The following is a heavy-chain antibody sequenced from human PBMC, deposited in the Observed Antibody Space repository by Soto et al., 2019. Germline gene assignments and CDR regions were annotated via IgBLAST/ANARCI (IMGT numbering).Heavy chain of an antibody. J-gene: IGHJ6*03. Sequence: GGSLRLSCAASGFTFSSYGMHWVRQAPGKGLEWVAVIWYDGSNKYYADSVKGRFTISRDNSKNTLYLQMNSLRAEDTAVYYCARVPTPAAMENYYYYMDVWGKGTTVTVS. CDR1: GFTFSSYG. D-gene: IGHD2-2*01. CDR3: ARVPTPAAMENYYYYMDV. V-gene: IGHV3-33*01. CDR2: IWYDGSNK.